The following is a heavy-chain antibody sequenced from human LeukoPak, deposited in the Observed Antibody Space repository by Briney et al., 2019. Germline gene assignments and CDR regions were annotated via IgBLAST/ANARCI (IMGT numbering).Heavy chain of an antibody. CDR2: ISNFDDI. D-gene: IGHD6-13*01. Sequence: GGSLRLSCVTSGFNLNHYGLAWVRQAPGKGLEWVSSISNFDDIFYADSVKGRFTVSRGNDKNSLFLEMNSLGVEDTAVYYCARGGVSRIAANPTVAFDFWGQGTVVLVSS. J-gene: IGHJ3*01. CDR3: ARGGVSRIAANPTVAFDF. CDR1: GFNLNHYG. V-gene: IGHV3-69-1*01.